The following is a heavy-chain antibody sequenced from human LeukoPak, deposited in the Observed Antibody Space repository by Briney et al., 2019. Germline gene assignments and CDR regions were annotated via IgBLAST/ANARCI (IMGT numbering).Heavy chain of an antibody. CDR1: GFTFTSSA. CDR2: IVVGSGNT. D-gene: IGHD3-22*01. V-gene: IGHV1-58*02. CDR3: AASENSYYDSSGSLGY. Sequence: SVKVSCKASGFTFTSSAMQWVRQARGQRLEWIGWIVVGSGNTNYAQKFQERVTITRDMSTSTAYMELSSLRSEDTAVYYCAASENSYYDSSGSLGYWGQGTLVNLSS. J-gene: IGHJ4*02.